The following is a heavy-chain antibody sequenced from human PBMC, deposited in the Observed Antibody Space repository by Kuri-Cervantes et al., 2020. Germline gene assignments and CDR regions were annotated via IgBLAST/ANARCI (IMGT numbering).Heavy chain of an antibody. CDR1: GGSISSSSYY. Sequence: SETLSLTCTVSGGSISSSSYYWGWIRQPPGKGLEWIGSIYYSGSTYYNPSLKSRVTISVDTSKNQFSLKLSSVTAADTAVYYCARLIRGYSYGYVGKDEHFDYWGQGTLVTVSS. D-gene: IGHD5-18*01. J-gene: IGHJ4*02. V-gene: IGHV4-39*01. CDR2: IYYSGST. CDR3: ARLIRGYSYGYVGKDEHFDY.